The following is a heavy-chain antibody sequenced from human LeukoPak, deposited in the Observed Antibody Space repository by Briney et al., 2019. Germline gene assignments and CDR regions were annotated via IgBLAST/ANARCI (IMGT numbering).Heavy chain of an antibody. J-gene: IGHJ4*02. CDR3: ARDGSGSYYANYFDY. V-gene: IGHV3-30-3*01. CDR1: GFTFSSYA. D-gene: IGHD3-10*01. Sequence: PGGSLRLSCAASGFTFSSYAMHWVRQAPGKGLEWVAVISYDGSNKYYADSVKGRFTISRDNSKNTLYLQMNSLRAEDTAVYYCARDGSGSYYANYFDYWGQGTLVTVSS. CDR2: ISYDGSNK.